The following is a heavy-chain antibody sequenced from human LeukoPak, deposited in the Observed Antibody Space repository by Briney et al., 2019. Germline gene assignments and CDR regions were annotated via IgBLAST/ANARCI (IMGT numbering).Heavy chain of an antibody. CDR2: INPNSGGT. J-gene: IGHJ4*02. CDR3: ARVDVWGPRWTY. Sequence: ASVKVSCKASGYTFTSYYMHWVRQAPGQGLEWMGWINPNSGGTNYAQKFQGRVTMTRDTSISTAYMELSRLRSDDTAVYYCARVDVWGPRWTYWGQGTLVTVSS. V-gene: IGHV1-2*02. D-gene: IGHD3-16*01. CDR1: GYTFTSYY.